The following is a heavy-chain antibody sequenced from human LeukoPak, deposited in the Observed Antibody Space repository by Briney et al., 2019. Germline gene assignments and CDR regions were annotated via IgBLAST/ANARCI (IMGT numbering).Heavy chain of an antibody. V-gene: IGHV3-23*01. CDR3: AKDPAGYDSSGYWEYYFDY. J-gene: IGHJ4*02. CDR2: ISGSGGST. CDR1: GFTFSSYA. D-gene: IGHD3-22*01. Sequence: PGGSLRLSCAASGFTFSSYAMSWVRQAPGKGLEWVSAISGSGGSTYYADSVKGRFTISRDNSKNTLCLQMNSLRAEDTAVYYCAKDPAGYDSSGYWEYYFDYWGQGTLVTVSS.